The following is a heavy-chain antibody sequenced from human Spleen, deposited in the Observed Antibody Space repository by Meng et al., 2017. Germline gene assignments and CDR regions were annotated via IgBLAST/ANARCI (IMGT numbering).Heavy chain of an antibody. D-gene: IGHD4-11*01. CDR1: GGSFSDYY. CDR3: ARGPTTMAHDFDY. CDR2: INHSGST. Sequence: RQKWVAVLFKPSETLSLTCVASGGSFSDYYWGWIRQPPGKGLEWIGEINHSGSTNYNPSLESRATISVDTSQNNLSLKLSSVTAADSAVYYCARGPTTMAHDFDYWGQGTLVTVSS. J-gene: IGHJ4*02. V-gene: IGHV4-34*01.